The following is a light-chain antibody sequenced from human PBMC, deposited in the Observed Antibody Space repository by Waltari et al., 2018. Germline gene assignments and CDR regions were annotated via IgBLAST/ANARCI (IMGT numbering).Light chain of an antibody. CDR3: SSYTSSSTLGV. Sequence: QSALTQPASVSGSPGQSITISCTGTSSDVGGYNYVSWYQQHTGKAPKLMIYDVSNRPSGGSNRFSGSKSGNTASLTISGLQAEDEADYYCSSYTSSSTLGVFGTGTKVTVL. V-gene: IGLV2-14*03. J-gene: IGLJ1*01. CDR2: DVS. CDR1: SSDVGGYNY.